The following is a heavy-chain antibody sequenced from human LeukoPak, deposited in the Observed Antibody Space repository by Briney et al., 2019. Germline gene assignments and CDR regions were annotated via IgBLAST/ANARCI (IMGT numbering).Heavy chain of an antibody. V-gene: IGHV1-2*02. Sequence: ASVKVSCKASVHMFTDYYIHGVRQAPGQGVEWMGWMNVDSGGTKYAQKFQGRVTMTRDTSISPAFMDLTRLRSDDTAVYYCARDSKVTGTSFDSWGQGTPVTVSS. D-gene: IGHD6-19*01. CDR2: MNVDSGGT. CDR1: VHMFTDYY. J-gene: IGHJ4*02. CDR3: ARDSKVTGTSFDS.